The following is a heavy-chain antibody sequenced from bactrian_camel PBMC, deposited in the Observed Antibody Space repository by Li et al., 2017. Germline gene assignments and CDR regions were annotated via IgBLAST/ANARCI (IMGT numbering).Heavy chain of an antibody. J-gene: IGHJ3*01. CDR1: GNTGGAYC. CDR2: IVVGVGRT. V-gene: IGHV3S1*01. Sequence: HVQLVESGGGSVETRGSLRPSSTASGNTGGAYCMAWFRQGSDKGREGVAGIVVGVGRTYYDASVKGRFTISQNVSTNTLYLQMNSLKPEDTGMYFCAAGRSLRP.